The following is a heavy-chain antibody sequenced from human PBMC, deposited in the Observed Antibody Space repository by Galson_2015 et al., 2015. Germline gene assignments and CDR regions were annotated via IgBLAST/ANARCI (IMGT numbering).Heavy chain of an antibody. D-gene: IGHD5-12*01. CDR2: IYWDDDK. J-gene: IGHJ5*02. CDR3: AREYGGYPNWFDP. Sequence: LIYWDDDKRYSPSLKSRLTITKDPSKNQVVLTMTSMDPVDTATYYCAREYGGYPNWFDPWGQGTLVTVSS. V-gene: IGHV2-5*02.